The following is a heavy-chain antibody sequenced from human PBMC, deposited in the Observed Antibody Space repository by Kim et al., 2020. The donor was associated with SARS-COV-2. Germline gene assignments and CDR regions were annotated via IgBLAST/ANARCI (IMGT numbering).Heavy chain of an antibody. V-gene: IGHV3-43*01. J-gene: IGHJ6*02. Sequence: GRFTISRDNSKNSLYLQMNSLRTEDTALYYCAKDTPIAVASYYYYSGMDVWGQGTTVTVSS. CDR3: AKDTPIAVASYYYYSGMDV. D-gene: IGHD6-19*01.